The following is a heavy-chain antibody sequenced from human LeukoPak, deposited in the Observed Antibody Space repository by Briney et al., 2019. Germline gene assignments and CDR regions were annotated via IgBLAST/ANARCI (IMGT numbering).Heavy chain of an antibody. V-gene: IGHV4-30-4*01. CDR2: IYYSGST. CDR3: ARKYCSSTSCYTDY. CDR1: GGSISSGDCY. J-gene: IGHJ4*02. Sequence: SETLSLTCTVSGGSISSGDCYWSWIRQPPGKGLEWIGYIYYSGSTYYNPSLKSRVTISVDTSKNQFSLKLSSVTAADTAVYYCARKYCSSTSCYTDYWGQGTLVTVSS. D-gene: IGHD2-2*02.